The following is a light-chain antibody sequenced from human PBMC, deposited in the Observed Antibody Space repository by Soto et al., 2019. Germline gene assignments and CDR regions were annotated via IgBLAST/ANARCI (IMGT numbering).Light chain of an antibody. CDR2: SNY. J-gene: IGLJ2*01. CDR1: SSNIGSNT. CDR3: AAWDDSLNGNVV. Sequence: QSVLTQPPSASGTPGQRVTISCSGSSSNIGSNTVNWYQQLPGTAPKLLIYSNYQRPSGVPDRFSGSKSGTSASLAISGLQSEDEADYYCAAWDDSLNGNVVFGGGTKLTVL. V-gene: IGLV1-44*01.